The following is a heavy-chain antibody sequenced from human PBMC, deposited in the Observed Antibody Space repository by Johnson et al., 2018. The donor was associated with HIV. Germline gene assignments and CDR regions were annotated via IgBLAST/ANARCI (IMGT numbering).Heavy chain of an antibody. CDR1: GFTFDDYG. J-gene: IGHJ3*02. CDR3: ARDHDPIAAAQGAFDI. D-gene: IGHD6-13*01. CDR2: INWNGGST. V-gene: IGHV3-20*04. Sequence: VQLVESGGGVVRPGGSLRLSCAASGFTFDDYGMNWVRQAPGKGLEWVSGINWNGGSTGYADSVKGRFTLSRDNAKNSLYLQMNSLRAEDTALYYCARDHDPIAAAQGAFDIWGQGTMVTVSS.